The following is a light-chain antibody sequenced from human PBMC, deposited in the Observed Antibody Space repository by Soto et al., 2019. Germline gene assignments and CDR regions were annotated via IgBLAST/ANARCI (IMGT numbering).Light chain of an antibody. V-gene: IGLV1-51*02. Sequence: QPVLTQPPSVSAAPGQKVAISCSGSSPNIGNDYVSWYQQLPGTAPKLLIYENNKRPSGIPDRFSGSKSGTSATLGITGLQSGDEADYYCETWDSSLSAAVFGGGTQLTVL. CDR1: SPNIGNDY. J-gene: IGLJ7*01. CDR3: ETWDSSLSAAV. CDR2: ENN.